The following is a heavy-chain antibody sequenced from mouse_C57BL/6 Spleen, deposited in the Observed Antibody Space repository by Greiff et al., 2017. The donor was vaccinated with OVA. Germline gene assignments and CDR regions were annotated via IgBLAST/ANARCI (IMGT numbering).Heavy chain of an antibody. CDR1: GFTFSSYG. J-gene: IGHJ4*01. Sequence: EVKLVESGGDLVKPGGSLKLSCAASGFTFSSYGMSWVRQTPDKRLEWVATISSGGSYTYYPDSVKGRFTISRDNAKNTLYLQMSSLKSEDTAMYYCARQAYSNYEGYYAMDYWGQGTSVTVSS. D-gene: IGHD2-5*01. CDR3: ARQAYSNYEGYYAMDY. CDR2: ISSGGSYT. V-gene: IGHV5-6*01.